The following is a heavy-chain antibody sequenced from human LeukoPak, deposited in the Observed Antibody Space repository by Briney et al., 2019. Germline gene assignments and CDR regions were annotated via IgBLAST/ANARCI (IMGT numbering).Heavy chain of an antibody. CDR3: ARRSEGISSSGWFDP. CDR2: IYSGGST. Sequence: GGSLRLSCAASGFTVSSNYMSWVRQAPGKGLEWVSVIYSGGSTYYADSVKGRFTISRDNSKNTLYLQMNSLRAEDTAVYYCARRSEGISSSGWFDPWGQGTLVTASS. D-gene: IGHD6-6*01. V-gene: IGHV3-53*01. J-gene: IGHJ5*02. CDR1: GFTVSSNY.